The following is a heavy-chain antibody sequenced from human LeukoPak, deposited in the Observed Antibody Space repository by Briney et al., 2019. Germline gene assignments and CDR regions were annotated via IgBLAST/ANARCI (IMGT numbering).Heavy chain of an antibody. CDR2: ISSSGNTI. J-gene: IGHJ4*02. Sequence: GGSLRLSCAASGFTFSSYEMNWVRQAPGKGLEWVSYISSSGNTIYYADSVKGRFTISRDSAKNSLYLQMNSLRAEDTAVYYCARGPYSSNWYVDYWGQGTLVTVAS. V-gene: IGHV3-48*03. D-gene: IGHD6-13*01. CDR3: ARGPYSSNWYVDY. CDR1: GFTFSSYE.